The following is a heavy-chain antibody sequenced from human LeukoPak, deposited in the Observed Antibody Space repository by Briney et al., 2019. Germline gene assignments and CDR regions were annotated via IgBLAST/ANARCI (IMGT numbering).Heavy chain of an antibody. CDR3: ARGNYDIDY. CDR2: INHSGST. Sequence: SETLSLTCAVYGGSFSGYYWSWIRQPPGKGLEWVGEINHSGSTNYNPSLKSRVTISVDTSKNQFSLKLSSVTAADTAVYYCARGNYDIDYWGQGTLVTVSS. J-gene: IGHJ4*02. CDR1: GGSFSGYY. V-gene: IGHV4-34*01. D-gene: IGHD3-22*01.